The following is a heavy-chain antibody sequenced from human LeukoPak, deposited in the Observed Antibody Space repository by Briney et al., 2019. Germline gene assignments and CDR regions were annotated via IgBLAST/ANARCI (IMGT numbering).Heavy chain of an antibody. CDR3: AKGSGHIVVVTAYLYFDL. J-gene: IGHJ2*01. D-gene: IGHD2-21*02. Sequence: PGGSLRLSCAASGFTFDDYAMHWVRQAPGKGLEWVSGISWNSGSIGYADSVKGRFTISRDNAKNFLYLQMNSLRAEDTALYYCAKGSGHIVVVTAYLYFDLWGRGTLVTVSS. V-gene: IGHV3-9*01. CDR2: ISWNSGSI. CDR1: GFTFDDYA.